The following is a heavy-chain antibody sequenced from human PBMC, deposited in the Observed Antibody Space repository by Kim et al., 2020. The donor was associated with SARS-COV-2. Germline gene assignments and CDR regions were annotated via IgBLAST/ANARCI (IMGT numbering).Heavy chain of an antibody. CDR3: ARDGGGYFDL. CDR2: NK. J-gene: IGHJ2*01. Sequence: NKYYADSVKGRFTISRDNSKSTLYLKMNSLGAEDTAVYYCARDGGGYFDLWGRGTLVTVSS. V-gene: IGHV3-30*01. D-gene: IGHD3-10*01.